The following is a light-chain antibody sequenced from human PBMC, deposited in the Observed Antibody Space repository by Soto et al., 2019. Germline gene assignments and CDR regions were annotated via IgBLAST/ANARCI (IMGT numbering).Light chain of an antibody. Sequence: DIVMTQSPDSLAVSLGERATINCKSSQSVFYSSTNKNYLAWYQQKPGQPPKLLIYWASTRESGVPDRFSGSGSGTEFTLTISSLQPDDFATYYCQQYNSYSWTFGQGTKVDIK. CDR3: QQYNSYSWT. CDR2: WAS. V-gene: IGKV4-1*01. CDR1: QSVFYSSTNKNY. J-gene: IGKJ1*01.